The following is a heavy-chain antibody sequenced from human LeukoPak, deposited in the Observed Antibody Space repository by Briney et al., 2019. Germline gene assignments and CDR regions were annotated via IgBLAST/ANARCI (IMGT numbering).Heavy chain of an antibody. CDR3: AREGKLTGYFGGLGFNY. D-gene: IGHD6-19*01. V-gene: IGHV4-59*01. Sequence: SETLSLTCTISGGSISSYYWSWIRQSPGKGLEWVGNIYYSGSTIYNPSLKSRVTISVDTSKNRFSLNLTSVTAADTAVYYCAREGKLTGYFGGLGFNYWGPGTLVTVSS. CDR1: GGSISSYY. J-gene: IGHJ4*02. CDR2: IYYSGST.